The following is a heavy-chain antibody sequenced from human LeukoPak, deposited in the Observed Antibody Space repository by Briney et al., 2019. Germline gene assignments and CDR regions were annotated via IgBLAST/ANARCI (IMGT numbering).Heavy chain of an antibody. V-gene: IGHV1-3*01. CDR3: ARGPYYYGSGSYSSLGFDY. Sequence: ASVKVSCKASGYSFSNYAMHWVRQAPGQRLEWMGWINAGNGNTKYSQKFQGRVTITRDTSASTAYMELSSLRSEDTAVYYCARGPYYYGSGSYSSLGFDYWGQGTLVTVSS. D-gene: IGHD3-10*01. J-gene: IGHJ4*02. CDR1: GYSFSNYA. CDR2: INAGNGNT.